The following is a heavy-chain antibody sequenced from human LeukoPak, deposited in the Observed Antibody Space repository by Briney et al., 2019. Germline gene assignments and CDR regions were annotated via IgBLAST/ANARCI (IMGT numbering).Heavy chain of an antibody. D-gene: IGHD3-10*01. CDR2: IRYDGSNK. V-gene: IGHV3-30*02. CDR3: AKDDGESNYFDY. J-gene: IGHJ4*02. CDR1: GFTFSSYG. Sequence: GGSLRLSCAASGFTFSSYGMHWVRQAPGKGLEWVAFIRYDGSNKYYADSVKGRFTISRDNSKNTLYMQMNSLRAEDTAVYYCAKDDGESNYFDYWGQGTLVTVSS.